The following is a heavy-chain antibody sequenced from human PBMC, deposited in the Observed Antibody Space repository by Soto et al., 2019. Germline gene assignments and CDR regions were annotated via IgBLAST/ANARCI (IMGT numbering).Heavy chain of an antibody. CDR2: AYYSGDT. D-gene: IGHD1-1*01. V-gene: IGHV4-59*01. CDR1: GGSISRYY. CDR3: VRDGTKTLRDWFDP. J-gene: IGHJ5*02. Sequence: SETLSLTCSVSGGSISRYYWSWIRQPPGKGLEWIGYAYYSGDTGYNPSLKSRVTMAVDTSKSQVSLKLSSVTAADTAVYYCVRDGTKTLRDWFDPWGQGISVTVSS.